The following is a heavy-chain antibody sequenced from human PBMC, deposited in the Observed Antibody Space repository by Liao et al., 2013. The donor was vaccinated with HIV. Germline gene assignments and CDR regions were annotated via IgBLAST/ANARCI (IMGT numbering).Heavy chain of an antibody. D-gene: IGHD3-10*01. CDR3: ARDYYGSGSFRDY. V-gene: IGHV4-39*07. CDR2: IYYSGST. Sequence: QLQLQESGPGLVKPSETLSLTCSVSGGSISGRTYYWGWIRQPPGKGLEWIGSIYYSGSTYYTPSLKSRITISVDTSKNQFSLKLSSVTAADTAVYYCARDYYGSGSFRDYWGQGTLVTVSS. CDR1: GGSISGRTYY. J-gene: IGHJ4*02.